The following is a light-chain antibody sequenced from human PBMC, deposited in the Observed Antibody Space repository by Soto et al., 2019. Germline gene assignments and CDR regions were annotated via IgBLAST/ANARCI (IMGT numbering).Light chain of an antibody. V-gene: IGKV3-15*01. J-gene: IGKJ5*01. CDR1: QSVSSN. CDR2: GAS. Sequence: EIVMTQSPATLSESPGERATLSCRSSQSVSSNLAWYQQKPGQAHRLIIYGASNRATGIPDRFSGSGSGTEFTLTIRRLKSEDFAVYYCQQYNNWPQITCGNRKRLEI. CDR3: QQYNNWPQIT.